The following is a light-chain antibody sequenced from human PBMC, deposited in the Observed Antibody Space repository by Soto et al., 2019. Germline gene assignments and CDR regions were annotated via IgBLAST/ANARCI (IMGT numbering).Light chain of an antibody. Sequence: DFQMTQSPSSLSASVGDRVTITCRASQSITYYLNWYQQKPGKAPKLLIYAASKLQSGVPSRFSVSGSGTDFSLTISSLEPEDFATYYCQQSYSTVGRTFGQGTKVEI. V-gene: IGKV1-39*01. J-gene: IGKJ1*01. CDR1: QSITYY. CDR3: QQSYSTVGRT. CDR2: AAS.